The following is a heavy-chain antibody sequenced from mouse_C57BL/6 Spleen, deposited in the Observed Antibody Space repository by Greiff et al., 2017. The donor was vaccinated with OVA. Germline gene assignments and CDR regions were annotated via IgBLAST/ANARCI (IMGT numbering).Heavy chain of an antibody. Sequence: QVQLKESGPELVKPGASVKISCKASGYAFSSSWMNWVKQRPGKGLEWIGRIYPGDGDTNYNGKFKGKATLTADKSSSTAYMQLSSLTSEDSAVYFCARAGITTVVATDFDYWGQGTTLTVSS. CDR1: GYAFSSSW. J-gene: IGHJ2*01. V-gene: IGHV1-82*01. CDR2: IYPGDGDT. CDR3: ARAGITTVVATDFDY. D-gene: IGHD1-1*01.